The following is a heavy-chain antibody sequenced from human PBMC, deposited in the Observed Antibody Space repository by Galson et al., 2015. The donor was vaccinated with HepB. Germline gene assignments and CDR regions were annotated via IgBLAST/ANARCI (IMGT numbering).Heavy chain of an antibody. J-gene: IGHJ4*02. V-gene: IGHV4-39*01. CDR1: GGSISSSSFY. CDR3: ARHYRGGDYGYYDY. D-gene: IGHD3-22*01. Sequence: SETLSLTCTVSGGSISSSSFYWGWIRQPPGKGLEWIGSIYYGGSTYYNPSLKSRVTISVDTSKNQFSLRLSSVTAADTAIYYCARHYRGGDYGYYDYWGQGTLVTVSS. CDR2: IYYGGST.